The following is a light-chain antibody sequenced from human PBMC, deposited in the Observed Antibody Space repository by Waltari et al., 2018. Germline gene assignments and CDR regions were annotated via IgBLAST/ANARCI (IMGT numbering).Light chain of an antibody. CDR1: NSDVGHYNL. CDR3: CSYAGSTTWL. V-gene: IGLV2-23*02. CDR2: EVN. Sequence: QSALTQPASVSGSPGQSITISCTGSNSDVGHYNLVSWYQHHPGKAPNLLLYEVNQRASGVSSRFSGSKCGITASLTISGLQAEEEADFYCCSYAGSTTWLFGGGTRLTVL. J-gene: IGLJ2*01.